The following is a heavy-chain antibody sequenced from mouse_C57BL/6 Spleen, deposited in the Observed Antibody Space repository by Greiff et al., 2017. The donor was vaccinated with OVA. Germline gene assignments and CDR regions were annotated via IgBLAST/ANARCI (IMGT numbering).Heavy chain of an antibody. CDR1: GYTFTSYW. D-gene: IGHD3-2*02. V-gene: IGHV1-50*01. CDR3: ARRAAQATGY. CDR2: IDPSDSYT. J-gene: IGHJ2*01. Sequence: VQLQQPGAELVKPGASVKLSCKASGYTFTSYWMQWVKQRPGQGLEWIGEIDPSDSYTNYNQKFKGKATLTVDTSSSTAYMQLSSLTSEDSAVYYYARRAAQATGYWGQGTTLTVSS.